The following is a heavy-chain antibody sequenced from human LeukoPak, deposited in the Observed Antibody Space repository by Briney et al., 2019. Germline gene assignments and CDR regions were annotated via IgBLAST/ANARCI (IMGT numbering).Heavy chain of an antibody. CDR3: ARDGLRDGYNMDYFDY. V-gene: IGHV3-33*01. D-gene: IGHD5-24*01. CDR2: IWYDGSNE. Sequence: GSLRLSCAASGFTFSTYGMHWVCQAPGKGLEWVAVIWYDGSNEYYADSVKGRFTISRHNSKNTLYLQMNSLRTEDTAVYYCARDGLRDGYNMDYFDYWGQGSLVAVSS. CDR1: GFTFSTYG. J-gene: IGHJ4*02.